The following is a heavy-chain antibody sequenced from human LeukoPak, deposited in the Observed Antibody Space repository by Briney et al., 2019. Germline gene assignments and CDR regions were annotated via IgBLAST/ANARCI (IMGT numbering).Heavy chain of an antibody. CDR2: IYYSGST. J-gene: IGHJ4*02. V-gene: IGHV4-59*01. Sequence: SETLSLTCTVSGGSISSYYWSWIRQPPGKGLEWIGYIYYSGSTNYNPSLKSRVTISVDTSKNQFSLKLSSVTAADTAVYYCASDTRGSYYAPFDYWGQGTLVTVSS. D-gene: IGHD1-26*01. CDR1: GGSISSYY. CDR3: ASDTRGSYYAPFDY.